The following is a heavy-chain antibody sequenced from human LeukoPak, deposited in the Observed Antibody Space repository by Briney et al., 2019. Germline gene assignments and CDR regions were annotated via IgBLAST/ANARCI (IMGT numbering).Heavy chain of an antibody. CDR1: GGSFSGYF. J-gene: IGHJ4*02. CDR3: AKATGYLL. Sequence: SETLSLTCAVYGGSFSGYFWNWIRQPPGKGLEWIGEISDSGSTSYNPSLKSRITMSVDTSKNQFSLKLSSVTAADTAVYYCAKATGYLLWGQGTLVTVSS. V-gene: IGHV4-34*10. D-gene: IGHD1-14*01. CDR2: ISDSGST.